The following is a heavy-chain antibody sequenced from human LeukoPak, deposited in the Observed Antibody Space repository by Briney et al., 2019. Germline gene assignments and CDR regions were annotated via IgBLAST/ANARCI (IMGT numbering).Heavy chain of an antibody. CDR3: TTELDVRPNHY. Sequence: GGSLRLSCAASGFTFSNAWMSWVRQAPGKGLEWVGRIKRESDGGATDYAAPVKGRFTISRDDSKNTLYLQMNSLKSEDTAVYYCTTELDVRPNHYWGQGTLVTVSS. D-gene: IGHD1-14*01. CDR1: GFTFSNAW. CDR2: IKRESDGGAT. V-gene: IGHV3-15*01. J-gene: IGHJ4*02.